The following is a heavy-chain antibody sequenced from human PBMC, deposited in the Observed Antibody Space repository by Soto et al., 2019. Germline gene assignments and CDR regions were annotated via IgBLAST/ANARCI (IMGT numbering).Heavy chain of an antibody. V-gene: IGHV3-30*03. J-gene: IGHJ4*02. D-gene: IGHD2-21*02. Sequence: PGGSLRLSCAASGFTFSSYGMHWVRQAPGKGLEWVAVISYDGSNKYYADSVKGRFTISRDNAKNSLSLQMNSLRADDTALYYCTTWLTAHFDYWGRGTQVTVSS. CDR2: ISYDGSNK. CDR1: GFTFSSYG. CDR3: TTWLTAHFDY.